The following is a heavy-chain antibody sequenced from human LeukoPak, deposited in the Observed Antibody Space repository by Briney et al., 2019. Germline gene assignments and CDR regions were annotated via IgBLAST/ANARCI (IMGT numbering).Heavy chain of an antibody. Sequence: GSLRLSCAASGFTFSDYYMTWIRQPPGKGLEWIGEINHSGSTSYNPSLRSRVTISVDTSKNQFSLNMRSVTAADTAVYSWSASAPTDS. V-gene: IGHV4-34*08. J-gene: IGHJ5*01. CDR1: GFTFSDYY. CDR2: INHSGST. CDR3: SASAPTDS. D-gene: IGHD3-3*01.